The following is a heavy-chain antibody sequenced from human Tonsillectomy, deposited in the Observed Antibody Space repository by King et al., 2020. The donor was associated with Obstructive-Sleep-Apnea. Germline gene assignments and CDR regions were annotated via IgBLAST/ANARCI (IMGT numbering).Heavy chain of an antibody. CDR3: ARGYSGYESV. CDR1: GGSISSGNYY. J-gene: IGHJ6*02. V-gene: IGHV4-31*03. CDR2: IYYSGST. D-gene: IGHD5-12*01. Sequence: PLQESGPGLVKPSQTLSLTCTVSGGSISSGNYYWSWIRQHPGKGLEWIGYIYYSGSTYYNPSLKSRVIMSVDTSKNQFSLKMSSVTAADTAVYYCARGYSGYESVWGQGTTVTVSS.